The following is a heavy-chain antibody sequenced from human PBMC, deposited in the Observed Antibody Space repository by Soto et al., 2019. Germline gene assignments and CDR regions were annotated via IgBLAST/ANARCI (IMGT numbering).Heavy chain of an antibody. Sequence: SETLSLTCAVYGGSFSGYYWSWIRQPPGKGLEWIGEINHSGSTNYNPSLKSRVTISVDTSKNQFSLKLSSVTAADTAVYYCARGRDYSGYDPADFDYWGQGTLVTVSS. D-gene: IGHD5-12*01. V-gene: IGHV4-34*01. CDR1: GGSFSGYY. J-gene: IGHJ4*02. CDR3: ARGRDYSGYDPADFDY. CDR2: INHSGST.